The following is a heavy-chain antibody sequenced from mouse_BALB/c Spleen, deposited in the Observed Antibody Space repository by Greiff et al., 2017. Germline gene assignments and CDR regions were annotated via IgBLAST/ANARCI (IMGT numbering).Heavy chain of an antibody. CDR3: ARGGYGSFY. Sequence: ESGPGLVKPSQSLSLTCSVTGYSITSGYYWNWIRQFPGNKLEWMGYISYDGSNNYNPSLKNRISITRDTSKNQFFLKLNSVTTEDTATYYCARGGYGSFYWGQGTTLTVSS. CDR1: GYSITSGYY. CDR2: ISYDGSN. J-gene: IGHJ2*01. D-gene: IGHD1-1*01. V-gene: IGHV3-6*02.